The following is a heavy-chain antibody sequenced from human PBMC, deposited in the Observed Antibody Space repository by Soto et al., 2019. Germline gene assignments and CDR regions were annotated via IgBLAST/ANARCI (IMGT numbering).Heavy chain of an antibody. Sequence: QITLKESGPTLVKPTQTLTLTCAFSGFSLRTNGAGVGWIRQPPGKALEWRALIYWDGYKHYSPSLESKLTITEDTSKNEVVLTVTNMDPVDTATYYCAHKGGGDRILDYWGQGTLVTVSS. V-gene: IGHV2-5*02. CDR3: AHKGGGDRILDY. CDR2: IYWDGYK. D-gene: IGHD3-16*01. CDR1: GFSLRTNGAG. J-gene: IGHJ4*02.